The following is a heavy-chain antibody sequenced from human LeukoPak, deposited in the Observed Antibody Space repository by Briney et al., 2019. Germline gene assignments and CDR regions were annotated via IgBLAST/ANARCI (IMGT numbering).Heavy chain of an antibody. Sequence: ASAKVSCKASRYTFTNYYIHSVRHAPGQGLEWMGWINPNSGGTNYAQKFQGRVTMTRDTSISTAYMELSRLTSDDTAVYYCANSMVQGGFILDYWGQGTVVTVSS. J-gene: IGHJ4*02. V-gene: IGHV1-2*02. D-gene: IGHD3-10*01. CDR2: INPNSGGT. CDR3: ANSMVQGGFILDY. CDR1: RYTFTNYY.